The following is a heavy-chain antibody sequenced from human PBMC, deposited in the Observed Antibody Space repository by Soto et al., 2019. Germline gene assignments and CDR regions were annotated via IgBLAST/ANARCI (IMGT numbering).Heavy chain of an antibody. CDR3: ATQYYSSSPSDLYYYYGMDV. CDR1: GFTFSSYG. J-gene: IGHJ6*02. Sequence: GGSLRLSCAASGFTFSSYGMHWVRQAPGKGLEWVAVIWYDGSNKYYADSVKGRFTISRDNSKNTLYLQMNSLRAEDTAVYYCATQYYSSSPSDLYYYYGMDVWGQGTTVTVSS. CDR2: IWYDGSNK. D-gene: IGHD6-6*01. V-gene: IGHV3-33*01.